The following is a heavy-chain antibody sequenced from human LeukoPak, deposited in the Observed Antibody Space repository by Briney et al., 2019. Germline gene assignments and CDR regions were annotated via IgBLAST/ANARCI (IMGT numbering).Heavy chain of an antibody. CDR1: GYTFTSYD. J-gene: IGHJ5*02. Sequence: GASVKVSCKASGYTFTSYDINWVRQATGQGLEWMGWMNPNSGNTGYAQKFQGRVTMTRNTSISTAYMELSSLRSEDTAVYYCARGPYYYDSSGYSNWFDPWGQGTLVTVSS. D-gene: IGHD3-22*01. CDR2: MNPNSGNT. V-gene: IGHV1-8*01. CDR3: ARGPYYYDSSGYSNWFDP.